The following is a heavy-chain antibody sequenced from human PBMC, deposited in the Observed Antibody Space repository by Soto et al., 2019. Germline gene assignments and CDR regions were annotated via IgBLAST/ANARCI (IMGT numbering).Heavy chain of an antibody. J-gene: IGHJ4*02. CDR3: ARSSTSANYFDY. Sequence: QVQLQESGPGLVKPSQTLSLTCTISGGSISSGGYYWSWIRQHPGKGLEWIGYIYYSGSTYYNPSLKSRVTISVDTSKNQFSLKLSSVTAADTAVYYCARSSTSANYFDYWGQGTLVTVSS. CDR1: GGSISSGGYY. D-gene: IGHD2-2*01. V-gene: IGHV4-31*03. CDR2: IYYSGST.